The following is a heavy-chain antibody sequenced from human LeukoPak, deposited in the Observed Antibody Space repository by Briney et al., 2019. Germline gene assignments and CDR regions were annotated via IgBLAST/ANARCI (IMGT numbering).Heavy chain of an antibody. V-gene: IGHV3-13*01. CDR2: VSSGFHA. CDR3: VREARGYHYTYFDY. J-gene: IGHJ4*02. CDR1: GFTLGSHD. Sequence: GGSLRLSCTASGFTLGSHDMHWVRQIPGQGLEWVAAVSSGFHAFFADSVQGRFTVSREDARNSLYLQMNGLRAEDTAVYYCVREARGYHYTYFDYWGQGTLVTVSS. D-gene: IGHD3-22*01.